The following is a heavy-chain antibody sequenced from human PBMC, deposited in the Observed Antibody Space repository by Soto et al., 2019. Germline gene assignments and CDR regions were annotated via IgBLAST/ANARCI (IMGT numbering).Heavy chain of an antibody. CDR2: IWYDGSNK. CDR1: GFTFSSYG. CDR3: SRDKGGGYSSSWYFDY. V-gene: IGHV3-33*08. Sequence: GGSLRLSCAASGFTFSSYGMHWVRQAPGKGLEWVAVIWYDGSNKYYADSVKGRFTISRDNSKNTLYLQMNSLRAEDTAVYYCSRDKGGGYSSSWYFDYWGQGTLVTVSS. D-gene: IGHD6-13*01. J-gene: IGHJ4*02.